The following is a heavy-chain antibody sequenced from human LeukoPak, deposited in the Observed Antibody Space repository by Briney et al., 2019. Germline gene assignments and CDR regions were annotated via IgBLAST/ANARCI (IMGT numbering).Heavy chain of an antibody. CDR2: IYYSGST. CDR1: GGSISSYY. V-gene: IGHV4-59*12. J-gene: IGHJ6*02. D-gene: IGHD6-13*01. Sequence: SETLSLTRTVSGGSISSYYWTWIRQPPGKELEWIGYIYYSGSTNYNPSLKSRVTISVDTSRNQLSLMLTSVTAADTAVYYCARGGYSSSWSLGMDVWGQGTTVTVSS. CDR3: ARGGYSSSWSLGMDV.